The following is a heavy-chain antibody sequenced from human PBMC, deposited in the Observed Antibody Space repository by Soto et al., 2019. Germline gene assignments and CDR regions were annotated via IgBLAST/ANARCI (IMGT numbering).Heavy chain of an antibody. CDR2: INPYTGYT. D-gene: IGHD5-18*01. CDR1: GYTFTTYG. J-gene: IGHJ4*02. V-gene: IGHV1-18*01. Sequence: QVQMVQSGDEVKRPGASVKVSCKASGYTFTTYGISWVRQAPGQGLEWMGWINPYTGYTRYGQNLQGRVTVTTDTSTSTAYMELRSLTSDDTAVYYCARYGDGYNSPFDYWGQGTLVTVS. CDR3: ARYGDGYNSPFDY.